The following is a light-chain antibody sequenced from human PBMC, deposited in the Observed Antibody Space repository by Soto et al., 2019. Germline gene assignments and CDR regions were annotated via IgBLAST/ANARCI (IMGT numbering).Light chain of an antibody. V-gene: IGLV3-25*02. J-gene: IGLJ2*01. CDR1: ALPKQY. CDR3: QSADSSGTYVV. Sequence: SYELTQPPSVSVSPGQTARITCSGDALPKQYAYWYQQKPGQAPVLVIYKDSERPSGIPERFSGSCSGTTVTLTIRGVQAEEEADYYCQSADSSGTYVVFRGGTKLTVL. CDR2: KDS.